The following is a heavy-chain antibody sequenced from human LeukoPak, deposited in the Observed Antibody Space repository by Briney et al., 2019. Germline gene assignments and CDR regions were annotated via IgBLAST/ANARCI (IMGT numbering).Heavy chain of an antibody. V-gene: IGHV4-59*11. D-gene: IGHD2-2*01. CDR3: ARHHCSSTSCYYYYGMDV. CDR1: GGSISSHY. CDR2: IYYSGST. Sequence: SETLSLTCTVSGGSISSHYWSWIRQPPGKGLEWIGYIYYSGSTNYNPSLKSRVTISVDTSKNQFSLKLSSVTAADTAVYYCARHHCSSTSCYYYYGMDVWGQGTTVTVSS. J-gene: IGHJ6*02.